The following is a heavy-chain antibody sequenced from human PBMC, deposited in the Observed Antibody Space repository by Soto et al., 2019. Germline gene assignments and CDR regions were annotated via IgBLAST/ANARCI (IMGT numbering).Heavy chain of an antibody. Sequence: GGSLRLSCAASGGPFSSYAMSWVRQAPGKGLEWVSAISGSGGSTYYADSVKGRFTISRDNSKNTLYLQMNSLRAEDTAVYYCAKDQASSGWYDYYYYGMDVWGQGTTVTVSS. D-gene: IGHD6-19*01. J-gene: IGHJ6*02. CDR1: GGPFSSYA. CDR3: AKDQASSGWYDYYYYGMDV. V-gene: IGHV3-23*01. CDR2: ISGSGGST.